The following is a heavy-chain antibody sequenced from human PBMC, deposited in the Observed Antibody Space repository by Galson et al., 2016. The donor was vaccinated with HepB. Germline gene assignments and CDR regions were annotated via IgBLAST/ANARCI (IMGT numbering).Heavy chain of an antibody. CDR1: GGSVSSTTYY. D-gene: IGHD3-3*01. J-gene: IGHJ5*01. Sequence: SETLSLTCAVSGGSVSSTTYYWGWLRQPPGKGLEWIATIYYTGSTYYSPSLKSRLAISVDTSKNQFSMRLSSVTAADTAIYYFARHVQGQFALRSPFDSWGQGTLVAVTS. CDR3: ARHVQGQFALRSPFDS. V-gene: IGHV4-39*01. CDR2: IYYTGST.